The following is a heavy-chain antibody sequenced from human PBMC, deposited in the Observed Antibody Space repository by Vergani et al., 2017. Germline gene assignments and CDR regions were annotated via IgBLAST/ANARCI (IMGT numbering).Heavy chain of an antibody. Sequence: EVQLVESGGELVQPGRPLRLSCTASGFTFGDDAISWFRQAPGKGPEWVAFIRTKAQGETTEYAASVKGRFTISRDDSKDSAFLLVNNLKTEDTAVYFCYTDYHDYWGQGTLVTVSS. CDR1: GFTFGDDA. V-gene: IGHV3-49*03. CDR2: IRTKAQGETT. D-gene: IGHD2-2*02. J-gene: IGHJ4*02. CDR3: YTDYHDY.